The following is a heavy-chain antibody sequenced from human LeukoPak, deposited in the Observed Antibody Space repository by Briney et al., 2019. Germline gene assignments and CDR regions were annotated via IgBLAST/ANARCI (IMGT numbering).Heavy chain of an antibody. J-gene: IGHJ4*02. CDR3: ARDLIFDY. V-gene: IGHV3-13*01. D-gene: IGHD2-8*01. Sequence: GGSLRLSCAASGFTFSSYDMHWARQATGKGLEWVSAIDTAGDTYYPGSVKGRFTISRDNAKNSLYLQMNSLRAEDTVVYYCARDLIFDYWGQGTLVTVSS. CDR2: IDTAGDT. CDR1: GFTFSSYD.